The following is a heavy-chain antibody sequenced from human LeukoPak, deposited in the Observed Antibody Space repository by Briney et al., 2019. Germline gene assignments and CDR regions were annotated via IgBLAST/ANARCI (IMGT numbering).Heavy chain of an antibody. Sequence: SVNVSCKASGGTFSSYAISWVRQAPGQGLEWMGRIIPILGIANYAQKFQGRVTITADKSTSTAYMELSSLRSEDTAVYYCALGVAGTERLDYWGQGTLVTVSS. CDR3: ALGVAGTERLDY. J-gene: IGHJ4*02. CDR2: IIPILGIA. D-gene: IGHD6-19*01. CDR1: GGTFSSYA. V-gene: IGHV1-69*04.